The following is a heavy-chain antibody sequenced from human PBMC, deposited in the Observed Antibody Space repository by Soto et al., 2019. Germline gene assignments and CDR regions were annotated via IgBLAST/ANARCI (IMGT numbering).Heavy chain of an antibody. CDR3: AKGSRGAYYYCMDV. Sequence: EVQMLESGGGLVQPGGSLRLSCAASGFTFSSSAMNWVRQAPEKGLEWVSSISNSGGTTSYADSVKGRFTISRDNSKNTLYLQMNSLRAEDTAVYYCAKGSRGAYYYCMDVWGKGTTVTVSS. CDR2: ISNSGGTT. V-gene: IGHV3-23*01. J-gene: IGHJ6*03. CDR1: GFTFSSSA.